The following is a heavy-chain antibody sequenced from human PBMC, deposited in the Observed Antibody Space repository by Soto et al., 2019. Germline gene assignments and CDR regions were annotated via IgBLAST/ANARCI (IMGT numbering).Heavy chain of an antibody. J-gene: IGHJ4*02. V-gene: IGHV3-11*01. Sequence: PGGSLRLSCAASGFTFSDYYMNWIRQAPGKGLEWLSYISSGGSSIYYADSVKGRFTISRDNAKNSLYLQMNSLRAEDTAVYYCATSVVAGTFDYWGQGTLVTVSS. CDR3: ATSVVAGTFDY. CDR1: GFTFSDYY. D-gene: IGHD6-19*01. CDR2: ISSGGSSI.